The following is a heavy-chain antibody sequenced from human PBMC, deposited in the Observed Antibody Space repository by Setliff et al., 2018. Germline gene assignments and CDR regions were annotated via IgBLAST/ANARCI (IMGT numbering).Heavy chain of an antibody. D-gene: IGHD5-12*01. V-gene: IGHV4-59*13. J-gene: IGHJ4*02. CDR1: DDSITSYY. CDR3: ARQRGNSGFLDF. Sequence: LSLTCIVSDDSITSYYWSWIRQPPGKGLEWLGYVYYDGTTNYNPSLKSRLTISVDTSNNLFSLRLTSVTAADAAVYYCARQRGNSGFLDFWGQGALVTVSS. CDR2: VYYDGTT.